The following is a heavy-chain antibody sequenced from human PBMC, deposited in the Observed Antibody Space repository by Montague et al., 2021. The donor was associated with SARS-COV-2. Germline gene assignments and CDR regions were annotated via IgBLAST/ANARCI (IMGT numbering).Heavy chain of an antibody. CDR2: IKQDGSET. D-gene: IGHD6-13*01. CDR3: GFNSVAGAGDS. CDR1: GLAISMYW. V-gene: IGHV3-7*01. Sequence: SLRLSCAASGLAISMYWTTWVRQAPGKGLEWVANIKQDGSETYYADSVKGRFSISRDNTKNSLYLQLNSLRADDTAVYYCGFNSVAGAGDSLGQGTLVTVSS. J-gene: IGHJ4*02.